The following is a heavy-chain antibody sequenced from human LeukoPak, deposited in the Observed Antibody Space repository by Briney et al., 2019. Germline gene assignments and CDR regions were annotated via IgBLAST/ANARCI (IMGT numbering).Heavy chain of an antibody. CDR3: ARHPFATPSDS. V-gene: IGHV4-30-2*01. Sequence: PSETLSLTCAVSGGSISSGGYSWSWIRQPPGKGLEWIGYIYHSGSTYYNPSLKSRVTISVDRSKNQFSLKLSSVTAADTAVYYCARHPFATPSDSWGQGILVTVSS. D-gene: IGHD2-15*01. J-gene: IGHJ4*02. CDR2: IYHSGST. CDR1: GGSISSGGYS.